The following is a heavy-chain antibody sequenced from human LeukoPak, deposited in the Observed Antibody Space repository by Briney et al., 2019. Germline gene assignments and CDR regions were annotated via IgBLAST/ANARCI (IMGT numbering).Heavy chain of an antibody. D-gene: IGHD2-15*01. CDR2: IYSGGST. J-gene: IGHJ4*02. Sequence: PGGSLRLSCAASGFTVGSNYMSWVRQAPGKGLEWVSVIYSGGSTYYADSVKGRFTISRDNSKNTLYLQMNSLRAEDTAVYYCASRNPVGYCSGGSCGRGLTDYWGQGTLVTVSS. V-gene: IGHV3-53*01. CDR1: GFTVGSNY. CDR3: ASRNPVGYCSGGSCGRGLTDY.